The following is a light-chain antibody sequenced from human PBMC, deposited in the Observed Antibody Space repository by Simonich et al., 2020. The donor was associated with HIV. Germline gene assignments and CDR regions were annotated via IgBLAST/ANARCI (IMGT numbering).Light chain of an antibody. CDR1: KLGDKY. V-gene: IGLV3-1*01. CDR2: QDS. Sequence: SYELTQPPSVSVSPGQTASITCSGDKLGDKYACWYQRKPGQSPVLVVYQDSIRPSGIPERFSGSNSGNTATLTISGTQAMDEADYYCQAWDSSWVFGTGTKVTVL. J-gene: IGLJ1*01. CDR3: QAWDSSWV.